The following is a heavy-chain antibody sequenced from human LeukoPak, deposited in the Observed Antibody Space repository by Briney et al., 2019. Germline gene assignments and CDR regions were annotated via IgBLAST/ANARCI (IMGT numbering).Heavy chain of an antibody. CDR2: IIPILGIA. Sequence: ASVKVSCKASGGTFISYAISWVRQAPGQGLEWMGRIIPILGIANYAQKFQGRVTITADKSTSTAYMELSSLRSEDTAVYYCARDVLRSDKYSSGYYIPLDYWGQGTLVTVSS. D-gene: IGHD3-22*01. CDR1: GGTFISYA. CDR3: ARDVLRSDKYSSGYYIPLDY. J-gene: IGHJ4*02. V-gene: IGHV1-69*04.